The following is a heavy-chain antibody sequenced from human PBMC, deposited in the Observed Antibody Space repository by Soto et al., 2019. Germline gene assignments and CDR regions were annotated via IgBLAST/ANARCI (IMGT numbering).Heavy chain of an antibody. D-gene: IGHD3-10*01. V-gene: IGHV4-59*01. Sequence: SETLSLTCTVSGGSISSYYWSWIRQPPGKGLEWIGYIYYSGSTNYNPSLKSRVTISVDTSKNQFSLKLSSVTAADTAVYHCARGVAMVRGHYGMDVWGQGTTVTVSS. CDR1: GGSISSYY. CDR2: IYYSGST. J-gene: IGHJ6*02. CDR3: ARGVAMVRGHYGMDV.